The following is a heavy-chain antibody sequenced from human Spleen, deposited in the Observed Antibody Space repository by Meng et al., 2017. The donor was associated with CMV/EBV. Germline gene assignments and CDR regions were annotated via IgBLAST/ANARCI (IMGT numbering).Heavy chain of an antibody. J-gene: IGHJ3*02. CDR3: ARDIYCSSTSCYRGAFDI. D-gene: IGHD2-2*02. V-gene: IGHV3-30-3*01. CDR2: ISYDGSNK. CDR1: GFTFSSYA. Sequence: GESLKISCVASGFTFSSYAMHWVRQAPGKGLEWVAAISYDGSNKYYADSVKGRFTISRDNSKNTLYLQMNSLRAEDTAVYYCARDIYCSSTSCYRGAFDIWGQGTMVTVSS.